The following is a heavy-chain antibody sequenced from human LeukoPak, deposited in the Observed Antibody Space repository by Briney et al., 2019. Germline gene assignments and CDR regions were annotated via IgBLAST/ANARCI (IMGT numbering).Heavy chain of an antibody. Sequence: GASVKVSCKASGYTFTSYAMNWVRQAPGQGLEWMGWINTNTGNPTYAQGFTGRFVFSLDTSVSTAYLQISSLKAEDTAVYYCARREQLVTYYYYMDVWGKGTTVTVSS. D-gene: IGHD6-6*01. CDR1: GYTFTSYA. J-gene: IGHJ6*03. V-gene: IGHV7-4-1*02. CDR3: ARREQLVTYYYYMDV. CDR2: INTNTGNP.